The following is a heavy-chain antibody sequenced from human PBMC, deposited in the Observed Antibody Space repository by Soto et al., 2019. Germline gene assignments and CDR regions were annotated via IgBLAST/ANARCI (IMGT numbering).Heavy chain of an antibody. V-gene: IGHV1-69*08. CDR3: AREEYYYGSGAFFDY. CDR2: IIPILGIA. CDR1: GGTFSSYT. J-gene: IGHJ4*02. D-gene: IGHD3-10*01. Sequence: QVQLVQSGAEVKKPGSSVKVSCKASGGTFSSYTISWVRQAPGQGLEWMGRIIPILGIANYAQKFQGRVTIPADKSTSTAYMERSSLRSEDTAVYYCAREEYYYGSGAFFDYWGQGTLVTVSS.